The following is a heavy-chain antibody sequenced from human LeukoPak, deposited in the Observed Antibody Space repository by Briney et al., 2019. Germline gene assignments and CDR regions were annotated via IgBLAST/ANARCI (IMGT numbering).Heavy chain of an antibody. CDR3: ARATTTGEYFDY. D-gene: IGHD1-14*01. CDR2: ISSSSSYT. CDR1: GFTFSDYY. Sequence: PGGSLRLSCAASGFTFSDYYMSRIRQAPGKGLEWVSYISSSSSYTNYADSVKGRFTISSDNAKNSLYLQMNSLRAEDTAVYYCARATTTGEYFDYWGQGTLVTVSS. V-gene: IGHV3-11*05. J-gene: IGHJ4*02.